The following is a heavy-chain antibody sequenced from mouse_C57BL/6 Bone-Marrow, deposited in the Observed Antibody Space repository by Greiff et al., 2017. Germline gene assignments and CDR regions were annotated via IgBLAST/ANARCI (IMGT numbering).Heavy chain of an antibody. V-gene: IGHV5-9*01. D-gene: IGHD2-4*01. CDR1: GFTFSSYT. Sequence: DVKLVESGGGLVKPGGSLKLSCAASGFTFSSYTMSWVRQTPEKRLEWVATISGGGGNTYYPDSVKGRFTISRDNAKNTLYLQMSSLRSEDTALYYCALYDYAWYFDVWGTGTTVTVSS. J-gene: IGHJ1*03. CDR2: ISGGGGNT. CDR3: ALYDYAWYFDV.